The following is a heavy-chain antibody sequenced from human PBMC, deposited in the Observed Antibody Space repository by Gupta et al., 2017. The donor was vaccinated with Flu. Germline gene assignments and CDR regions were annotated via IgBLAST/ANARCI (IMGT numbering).Heavy chain of an antibody. CDR3: ARGLPSYCSSTSCYEVVYYYGMDV. J-gene: IGHJ6*02. CDR2: INHSGST. V-gene: IGHV4-34*01. Sequence: VPPPTGGAGLFEPLETLSPPLAVFGWFFSGYLWSSIPPPPRKGVGWIGEINHSGSTNYNPSLKSRVTISVDTSKNQFSLKLSSVTAADTAVYYCARGLPSYCSSTSCYEVVYYYGMDVWGQGTTVTVSS. CDR1: GWFFSGYL. D-gene: IGHD2-2*01.